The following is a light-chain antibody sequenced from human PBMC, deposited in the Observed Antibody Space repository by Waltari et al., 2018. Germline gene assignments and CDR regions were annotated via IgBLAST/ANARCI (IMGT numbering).Light chain of an antibody. CDR2: KGS. J-gene: IGLJ3*02. Sequence: QTVVTQEPSLSVSPGGTVTLTCALSSGSLSSTSYATWYQQTPGQAPRTLVYKGSSRSYGVPDRFSGYILGNKAALTITGAQADDESDYYCSLYMGSGIWVFGGGTKLTVL. CDR1: SGSLSSTSY. CDR3: SLYMGSGIWV. V-gene: IGLV8-61*01.